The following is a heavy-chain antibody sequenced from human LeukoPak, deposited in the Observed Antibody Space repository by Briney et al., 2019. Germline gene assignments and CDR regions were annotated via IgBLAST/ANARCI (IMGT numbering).Heavy chain of an antibody. CDR3: ARDIRVGYYYDSSGYSEGLHDAFDI. V-gene: IGHV4-31*03. J-gene: IGHJ3*02. D-gene: IGHD3-22*01. Sequence: PSQTLSLTCTVSGGSISSGGYYWSWIRQHPGKGQEWIGYTYYSGSTYYNPSLKSRVTISVDTSKNQFSLKLSSVTAADTAVYYCARDIRVGYYYDSSGYSEGLHDAFDIWGQGTMVTVSS. CDR2: TYYSGST. CDR1: GGSISSGGYY.